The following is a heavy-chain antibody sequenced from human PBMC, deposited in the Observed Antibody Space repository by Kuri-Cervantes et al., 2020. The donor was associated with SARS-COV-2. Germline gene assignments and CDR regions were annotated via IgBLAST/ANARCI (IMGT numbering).Heavy chain of an antibody. D-gene: IGHD3-22*01. CDR2: VNHRGST. CDR1: GESFSGYY. Sequence: SETLSLTCAFYGESFSGYYWNWIRQSPGKGLEWIGEVNHRGSTNYNPSLKSRVTISVDTSSKQFSLHLGSVTAADTAVYYCARISPYYDSSQILVGDYYYYMDVWGKGTTVTVSS. V-gene: IGHV4-34*01. J-gene: IGHJ6*03. CDR3: ARISPYYDSSQILVGDYYYYMDV.